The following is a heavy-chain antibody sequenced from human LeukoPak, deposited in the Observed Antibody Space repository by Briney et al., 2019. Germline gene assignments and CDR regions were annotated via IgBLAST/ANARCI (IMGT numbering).Heavy chain of an antibody. V-gene: IGHV1-2*02. CDR2: INPNIGGT. CDR3: ARGGYCGSTSCFVLAAEFDS. Sequence: ASVKVSCKASGYTFTGYYIHWVRQAPGQGLEWMGWINPNIGGTDYAQKFQGRVTMTRDTSISTAYMDLKWLGSDDTAVYYCARGGYCGSTSCFVLAAEFDSWGQGTLVTVSA. J-gene: IGHJ4*02. CDR1: GYTFTGYY. D-gene: IGHD2-2*01.